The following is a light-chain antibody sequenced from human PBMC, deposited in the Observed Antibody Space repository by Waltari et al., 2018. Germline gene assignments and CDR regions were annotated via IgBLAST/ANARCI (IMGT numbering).Light chain of an antibody. CDR2: DNG. CDR1: RSNVEYNY. Sequence: QSVLTQPPSVSAAPGQRVTISCSGRRSNVEYNYVSWYRQLPGTAPNLLIYDNGKRPSGIPDRFSGSKAGTSATLGITGLQTGDEADYYCGTWDSSLTAVVFGGGTKLTVL. J-gene: IGLJ2*01. CDR3: GTWDSSLTAVV. V-gene: IGLV1-51*01.